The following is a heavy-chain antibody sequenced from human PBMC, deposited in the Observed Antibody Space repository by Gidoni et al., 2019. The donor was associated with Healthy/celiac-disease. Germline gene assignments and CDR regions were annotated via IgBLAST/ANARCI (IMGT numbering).Heavy chain of an antibody. CDR3: FLERATEMDY. V-gene: IGHV3-15*01. Sequence: EVQLVESGGGLVKPGGSLRFSCAASGLTFSNAWMSWVRQAPGKGLEWVGRSKSKTDGGTTDYAAPVKGRFTISRDDSKNTLYLQMNSLKTEDTAVYYVFLERATEMDYWGQGTLVTVSS. J-gene: IGHJ4*02. CDR2: SKSKTDGGTT. CDR1: GLTFSNAW. D-gene: IGHD3-10*02.